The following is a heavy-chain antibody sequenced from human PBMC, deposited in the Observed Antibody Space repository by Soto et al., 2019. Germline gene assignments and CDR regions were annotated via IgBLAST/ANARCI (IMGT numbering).Heavy chain of an antibody. V-gene: IGHV3-74*01. J-gene: IGHJ4*02. CDR1: GFTFNNYW. CDR3: ARVSSVAMLRGIVTRDY. D-gene: IGHD3-10*01. CDR2: INGDGSST. Sequence: GGSLRLSCAASGFTFNNYWMHWVRQAPGKGLVWVSRINGDGSSTNYADSVKGRFTISRDNAKNTLFLQMDCLRAEDTALYYCARVSSVAMLRGIVTRDYWGQGTLVTVSS.